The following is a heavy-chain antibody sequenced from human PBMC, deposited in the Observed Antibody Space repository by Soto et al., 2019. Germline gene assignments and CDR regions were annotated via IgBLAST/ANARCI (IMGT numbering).Heavy chain of an antibody. Sequence: QVQLVQSGAEVKKPGASVKVSCKASGYTFTSYGISWVRQAPGQGLEWMGWISAYNGNTNYAQKLQGRVTMATDTSTSTAYMELRSLRSDDTAVYYCARAGRRPIAAAGTHYYYYGMDVWGQGTTVTVSS. D-gene: IGHD6-13*01. CDR1: GYTFTSYG. CDR3: ARAGRRPIAAAGTHYYYYGMDV. CDR2: ISAYNGNT. J-gene: IGHJ6*02. V-gene: IGHV1-18*01.